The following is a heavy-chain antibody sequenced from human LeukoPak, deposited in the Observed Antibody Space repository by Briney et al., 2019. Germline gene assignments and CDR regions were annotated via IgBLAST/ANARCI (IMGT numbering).Heavy chain of an antibody. CDR3: AKDIEEWLVKGGGCFDY. D-gene: IGHD6-19*01. CDR2: ISPDGSTT. V-gene: IGHV3-74*03. Sequence: TGGSLRLSCAASGFTFSRYWMHWVRQAPGKGLMWVSRISPDGSTTLYADSVKGRFTISRDNSKNTLYLQMNSLRAEDTAVYYCAKDIEEWLVKGGGCFDYWGQGTLVTVSS. J-gene: IGHJ4*02. CDR1: GFTFSRYW.